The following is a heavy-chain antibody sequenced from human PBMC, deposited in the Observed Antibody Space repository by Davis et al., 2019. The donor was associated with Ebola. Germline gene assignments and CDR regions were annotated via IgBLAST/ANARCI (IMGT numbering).Heavy chain of an antibody. CDR2: IYYSGST. CDR1: GGSISSYY. D-gene: IGHD3-10*01. J-gene: IGHJ5*02. V-gene: IGHV4-59*01. Sequence: SETLSLTCTVSGGSISSYYWSWIRQPPGKGLEWIGYIYYSGSTNYNPSLKSRVTISVDTSKNQFSLKLSSVTAADTAVYYCARDSGRGWFDPWGQGNLVTVSS. CDR3: ARDSGRGWFDP.